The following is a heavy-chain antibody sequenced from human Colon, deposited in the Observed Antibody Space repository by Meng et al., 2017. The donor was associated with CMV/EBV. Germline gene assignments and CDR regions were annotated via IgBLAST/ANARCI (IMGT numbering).Heavy chain of an antibody. CDR1: GFTLSSYG. Sequence: GSLRLSCTASGFTLSSYGMHWVRQAPGKGLEWVSTISGTGEKTYFADSLKGRVTISRDNSNNTLSLRLSGLRAEDTAIYYCSRDYTNAVVPDSLGYWGQGTLVTVSS. CDR2: ISGTGEKT. D-gene: IGHD2-8*01. J-gene: IGHJ4*02. V-gene: IGHV3-23*01. CDR3: SRDYTNAVVPDSLGY.